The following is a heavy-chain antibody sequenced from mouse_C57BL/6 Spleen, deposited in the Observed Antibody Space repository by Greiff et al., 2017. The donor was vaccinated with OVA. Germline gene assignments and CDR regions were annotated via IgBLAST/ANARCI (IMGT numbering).Heavy chain of an antibody. Sequence: QVQLQQSGAELVRPGASVTLSCKASGYTFTDYEMHWVKQTPVHGLEWIGALDPETGGTAYNQKFKGKAILTADKSSSTAYMELRSLTSEDSAVYYCTRDLAFITTVVARAYWGQGTLVTVSA. CDR2: LDPETGGT. D-gene: IGHD1-1*01. J-gene: IGHJ3*01. V-gene: IGHV1-15*01. CDR1: GYTFTDYE. CDR3: TRDLAFITTVVARAY.